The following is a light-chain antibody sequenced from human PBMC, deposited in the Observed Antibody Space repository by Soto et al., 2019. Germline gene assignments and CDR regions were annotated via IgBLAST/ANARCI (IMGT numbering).Light chain of an antibody. CDR1: QDINTY. CDR2: AAS. V-gene: IGKV1-9*01. J-gene: IGKJ5*01. Sequence: DIQLTQSPSFLSASVGDRVTITCRASQDINTYLAWYQQKPGKAPKLLIFAASTLQNGVPSRFSGSRYGTEFTVTITSLQPQDFATYLCKQRKHYLITFGHGTRLPIK. CDR3: KQRKHYLIT.